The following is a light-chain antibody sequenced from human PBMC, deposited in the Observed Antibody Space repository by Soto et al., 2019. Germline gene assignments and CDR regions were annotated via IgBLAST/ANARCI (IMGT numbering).Light chain of an antibody. J-gene: IGLJ3*02. CDR3: YSYAGSNVWV. V-gene: IGLV2-23*01. Sequence: QSALTQPASVSGSPGQSIAISCTGTSSNVGSYNLVSWYQQHPGRAPKLMIYEGSKRPSGVSNRFSGSKSGYTASLTISRLQAEDEADYYCYSYAGSNVWVFGGGTKLTVL. CDR1: SSNVGSYNL. CDR2: EGS.